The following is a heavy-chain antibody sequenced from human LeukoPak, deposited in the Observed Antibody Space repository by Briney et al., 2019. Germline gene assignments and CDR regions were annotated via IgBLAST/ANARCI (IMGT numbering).Heavy chain of an antibody. V-gene: IGHV1-69*04. D-gene: IGHD3-10*01. CDR1: GYTFTSYG. J-gene: IGHJ4*02. CDR3: ARVLDGSGSYNTDY. CDR2: IIPILGIA. Sequence: SVKVSCKASGYTFTSYGISWVRQAPGQGLEWMGRIIPILGIANYAQKFQGRVTITADKSTSTAYMELSSLRSEDTAVYYCARVLDGSGSYNTDYWGQGTLVTVSS.